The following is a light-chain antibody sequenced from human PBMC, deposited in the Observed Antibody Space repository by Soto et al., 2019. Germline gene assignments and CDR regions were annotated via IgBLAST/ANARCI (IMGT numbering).Light chain of an antibody. V-gene: IGLV1-44*01. CDR1: SSNIGTNA. Sequence: QPALTQPPSASGTPRQRVTISCSGGSSNIGTNAVNWYQQLPGTAPKLLIYNNNQRPSGVPDRFSGSKSGTSASLAISGLQSEDEADYYCAAWDDSLNGYVFGTGTKVTVL. CDR3: AAWDDSLNGYV. CDR2: NNN. J-gene: IGLJ1*01.